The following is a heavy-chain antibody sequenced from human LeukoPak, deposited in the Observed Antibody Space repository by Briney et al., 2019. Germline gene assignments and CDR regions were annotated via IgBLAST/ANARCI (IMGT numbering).Heavy chain of an antibody. D-gene: IGHD3-10*01. CDR2: INGDGRRI. CDR1: GFTFSTAW. Sequence: GGSLRLSCVASGFTFSTAWMHWARQTPGKGLVWVSHINGDGRRINYADDVKGRFTISRDNAKNTLYLQMNSLRVEDTAVYYCVRDLPRTSGPWGQGTLVTVSS. J-gene: IGHJ5*02. V-gene: IGHV3-74*01. CDR3: VRDLPRTSGP.